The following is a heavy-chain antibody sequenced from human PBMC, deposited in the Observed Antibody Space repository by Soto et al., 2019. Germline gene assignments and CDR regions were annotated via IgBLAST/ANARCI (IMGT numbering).Heavy chain of an antibody. D-gene: IGHD3-22*01. Sequence: GGSLRLSCAASGFTFSSYGMHWVRQAPGEGLEWVSYISNGGNNVYYADSVKGRFTISRDNANNSLYLQMSSLRAEDTAVYYCARDYYDSSGSLWGQGTLVTVSS. J-gene: IGHJ4*02. CDR3: ARDYYDSSGSL. CDR1: GFTFSSYG. V-gene: IGHV3-48*01. CDR2: ISNGGNNV.